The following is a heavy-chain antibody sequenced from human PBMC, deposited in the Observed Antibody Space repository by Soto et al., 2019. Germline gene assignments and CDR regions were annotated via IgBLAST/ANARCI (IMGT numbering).Heavy chain of an antibody. CDR1: GYTFTSYG. D-gene: IGHD1-1*01. V-gene: IGHV1-18*04. J-gene: IGHJ6*02. CDR2: ISACNGNT. Sequence: ASVKVSCKASGYTFTSYGISWVRQAPGQGLEWMGWISACNGNTNYAQKLQGRVTMTTDTSTSTAYMELRSLRSDDTAVYYCARETGISSYYYYGMDVWGQGTTVTVSS. CDR3: ARETGISSYYYYGMDV.